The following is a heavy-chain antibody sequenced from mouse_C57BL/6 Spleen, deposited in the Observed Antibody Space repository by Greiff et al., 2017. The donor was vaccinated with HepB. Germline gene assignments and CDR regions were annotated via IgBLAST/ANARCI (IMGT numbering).Heavy chain of an antibody. J-gene: IGHJ4*01. CDR3: ARDAGGYYPYAMDY. Sequence: EAKVVESGGGLVQSGRSLRLSCATSGFTFSDFYMEWVRQAPGKGLEWIAASRNKANDYTTEYSASVKGRFIVSRDTSQSILYLQMNALRAEDTAIYYCARDAGGYYPYAMDYWGQGTSVTVSS. D-gene: IGHD2-3*01. CDR1: GFTFSDFY. CDR2: SRNKANDYTT. V-gene: IGHV7-1*01.